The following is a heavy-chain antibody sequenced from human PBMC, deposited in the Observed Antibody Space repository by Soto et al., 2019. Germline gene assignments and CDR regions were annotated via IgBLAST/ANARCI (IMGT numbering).Heavy chain of an antibody. D-gene: IGHD3-9*01. J-gene: IGHJ6*03. V-gene: IGHV1-18*01. CDR3: AGGRYFDWFYYMDV. Sequence: ASVEVSCKASGYTFTNYGISWVRQAPGQGLEWMGWISAYNGNTNYAQKLQGRVTMTTDTSTSTAYMELRSLRSDDTVVYYCAGGRYFDWFYYMDVWGKGTTVTVSS. CDR1: GYTFTNYG. CDR2: ISAYNGNT.